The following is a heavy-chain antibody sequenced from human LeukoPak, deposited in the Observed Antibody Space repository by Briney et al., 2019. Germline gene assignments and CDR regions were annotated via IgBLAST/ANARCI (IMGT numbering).Heavy chain of an antibody. CDR1: GCTFSNHG. J-gene: IGHJ5*02. Sequence: PGGSLRLSCGASGCTFSNHGMHWVRQAPGKGLEWVALIWYDGSSKEYAESVKGRFTISRDNSKNTLYLQMNSLRDEDTAVYYCARDQGTSTTAPKRKGRFDPWGQGILVTVSS. CDR3: ARDQGTSTTAPKRKGRFDP. D-gene: IGHD1-1*01. V-gene: IGHV3-33*01. CDR2: IWYDGSSK.